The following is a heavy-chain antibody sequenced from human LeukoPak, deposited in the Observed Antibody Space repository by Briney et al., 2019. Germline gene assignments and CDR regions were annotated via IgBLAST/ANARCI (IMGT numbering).Heavy chain of an antibody. CDR1: GGSISSSNW. CDR3: ARVFTGYYDTPIAFDI. V-gene: IGHV4-4*03. CDR2: INHSGST. J-gene: IGHJ3*02. D-gene: IGHD3-22*01. Sequence: PETRSLTCAVSGGSISSSNWWSWVRQPAGKGLEWIGEINHSGSTNYNPYLKSRDTISVDKSKNQFSLKLSSVTAADTAVYYCARVFTGYYDTPIAFDIWGHGTMVTVSS.